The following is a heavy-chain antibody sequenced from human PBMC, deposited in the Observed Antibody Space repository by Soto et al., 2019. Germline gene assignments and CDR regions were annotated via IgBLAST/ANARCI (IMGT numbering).Heavy chain of an antibody. Sequence: QLLESGPGLVKPSETLSLTCTVSGGSISSSSYYWGWIRQPPGKGLEWIGSIYYSGSTYYNPSLKSRVTISVDTSKNQFSLKLSSVTAADTAVYYCARRAMITFGGVSHWGQGTLVTVSS. CDR2: IYYSGST. CDR1: GGSISSSSYY. J-gene: IGHJ4*02. V-gene: IGHV4-39*01. CDR3: ARRAMITFGGVSH. D-gene: IGHD3-16*01.